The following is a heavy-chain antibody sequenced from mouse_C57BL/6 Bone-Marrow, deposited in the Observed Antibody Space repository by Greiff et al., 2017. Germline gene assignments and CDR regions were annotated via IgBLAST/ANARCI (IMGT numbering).Heavy chain of an antibody. J-gene: IGHJ3*01. CDR2: IFPGSGST. CDR3: ARSDDGFAY. Sequence: VQLQQSGPELVKPGASVKISCKASGYTFTDYYINWVKQRPGQGLEWIGWIFPGSGSTYYNEKFKGQVTLTVDKSSSTAYMLLSNLTSEDSAVYFCARSDDGFAYWGQGTLVTVSA. CDR1: GYTFTDYY. V-gene: IGHV1-75*01.